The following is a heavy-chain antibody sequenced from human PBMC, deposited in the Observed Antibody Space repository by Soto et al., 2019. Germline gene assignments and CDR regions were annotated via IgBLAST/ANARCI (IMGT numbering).Heavy chain of an antibody. CDR3: ARWAAAGTPNYGMDV. D-gene: IGHD6-13*01. V-gene: IGHV4-39*01. CDR2: IYYSGST. Sequence: QLQLQESGPGLVKPSETLSLTCTVSGGSISSSSYYWGWIRQPPGKGLEWIGSIYYSGSTYYNPSLKSRVTISVDTSKNQFSLKLSSVTAADTAVYYCARWAAAGTPNYGMDVWGQGTTVTVSS. CDR1: GGSISSSSYY. J-gene: IGHJ6*02.